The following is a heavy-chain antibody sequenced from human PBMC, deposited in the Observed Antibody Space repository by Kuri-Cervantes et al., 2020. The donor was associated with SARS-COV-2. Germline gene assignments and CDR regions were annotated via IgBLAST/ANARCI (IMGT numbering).Heavy chain of an antibody. D-gene: IGHD2-2*01. Sequence: GESLKISCAASGFTFSNAWMSWVRQAPGKGLEWVAVILHDGSNKYYADSVKGRFTISRGNSKNTLYLQMNSLRAEDTAVYYCARGSRPAGVPLGFDPWGQGTLVTVSS. CDR2: ILHDGSNK. CDR3: ARGSRPAGVPLGFDP. CDR1: GFTFSNAW. J-gene: IGHJ5*02. V-gene: IGHV3-30*03.